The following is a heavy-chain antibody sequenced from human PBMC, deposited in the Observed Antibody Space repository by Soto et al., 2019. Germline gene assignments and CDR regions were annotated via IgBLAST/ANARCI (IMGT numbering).Heavy chain of an antibody. D-gene: IGHD4-17*01. Sequence: EVQLLESGGGLVQPGGSLRLSCAASGFTFSTHAMHWVRQAPGKGLEWVSSISGSGDSTYYADSAKGRFTISRDTSKSTLYMQMSSLRGENTAAYYCSNINPEDNYGDALDFGGQRTLVTVSS. CDR3: SNINPEDNYGDALDF. CDR1: GFTFSTHA. J-gene: IGHJ4*02. CDR2: ISGSGDST. V-gene: IGHV3-23*01.